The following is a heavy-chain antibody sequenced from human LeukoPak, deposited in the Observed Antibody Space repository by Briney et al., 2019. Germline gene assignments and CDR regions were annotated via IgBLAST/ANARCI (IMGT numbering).Heavy chain of an antibody. Sequence: SVKVSCKASGGTFSKYTISWVRQAPGQGLEWMGGIIPIFGTANYAQKFQGRVTITADESTSTAYMELSSLRSEDTAVYYCARGTIVGATSDYYYGMDVWGQGTTVTVSS. CDR3: ARGTIVGATSDYYYGMDV. CDR1: GGTFSKYT. CDR2: IIPIFGTA. J-gene: IGHJ6*02. V-gene: IGHV1-69*13. D-gene: IGHD1-26*01.